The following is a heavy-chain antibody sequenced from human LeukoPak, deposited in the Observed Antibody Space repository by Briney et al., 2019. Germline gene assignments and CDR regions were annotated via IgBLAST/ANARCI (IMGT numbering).Heavy chain of an antibody. J-gene: IGHJ4*02. V-gene: IGHV4-4*07. D-gene: IGHD2-15*01. Sequence: SETLSLTCTVSGGSISSYYWSWIRQPAGKGLEWIGRIYTSGGTNYNPSLKSRVTMSVDTSKNQFSLKLSSVTAADTAVYYCAREDYCSGGSCYNYWGQGTLVTVSS. CDR1: GGSISSYY. CDR2: IYTSGGT. CDR3: AREDYCSGGSCYNY.